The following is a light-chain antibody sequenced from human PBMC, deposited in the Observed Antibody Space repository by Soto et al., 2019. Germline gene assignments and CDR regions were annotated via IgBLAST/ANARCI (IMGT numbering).Light chain of an antibody. V-gene: IGKV1-39*01. CDR1: QSISNY. CDR3: QQTHSTPIT. J-gene: IGKJ5*01. CDR2: AAS. Sequence: DIQITQSPSSLSASVGDRVTIACRASQSISNYLNWYQQRPGKAPKLLIYAASSLQTGVPSRFSGSGSGTDFTLTISSLQPEDFVTYYCQQTHSTPITFGQGTRLEIK.